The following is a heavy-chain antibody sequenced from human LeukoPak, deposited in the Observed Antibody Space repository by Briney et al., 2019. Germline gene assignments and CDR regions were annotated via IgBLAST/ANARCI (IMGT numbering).Heavy chain of an antibody. CDR3: ARHRTSGWYAAFDT. J-gene: IGHJ3*02. Sequence: GGSLRLSCAASGFTFSNYWMSWVRQAPGKGLEWVANIKQDGSEKYYVDYVKGRFTVYRDNAKNSLYVQMNSLRAEDTAVYYCARHRTSGWYAAFDTWGQGTMVTVSS. CDR2: IKQDGSEK. V-gene: IGHV3-7*03. CDR1: GFTFSNYW. D-gene: IGHD6-19*01.